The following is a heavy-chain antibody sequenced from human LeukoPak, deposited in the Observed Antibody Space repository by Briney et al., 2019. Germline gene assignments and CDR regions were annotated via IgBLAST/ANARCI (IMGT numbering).Heavy chain of an antibody. Sequence: PGGSLRLSCAASGFNFSNYVMNWVRQAPGKGLEWVSAISGSGDYSNSADSVKGRFTISRDNSENTLYLQMNSLRAEDTGVYYCAKDFSAGGNYGYGRFDPWGQGTLVTVSS. J-gene: IGHJ5*02. V-gene: IGHV3-23*01. CDR1: GFNFSNYV. CDR2: ISGSGDYS. D-gene: IGHD4-17*01. CDR3: AKDFSAGGNYGYGRFDP.